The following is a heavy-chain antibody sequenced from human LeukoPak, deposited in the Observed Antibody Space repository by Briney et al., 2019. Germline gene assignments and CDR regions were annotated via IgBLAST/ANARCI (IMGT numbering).Heavy chain of an antibody. V-gene: IGHV3-43*02. Sequence: PGGSLRLSCAASGFTFDDYAMHWVRQAPGKGLEWVSLISGDGGSTYYADSMKGRFTISRDNSKNSLYLQMNSLRTEDTAFYFCAKPKYYYEGGDYWGQGTLVTVSS. J-gene: IGHJ4*02. CDR1: GFTFDDYA. D-gene: IGHD3-22*01. CDR3: AKPKYYYEGGDY. CDR2: ISGDGGST.